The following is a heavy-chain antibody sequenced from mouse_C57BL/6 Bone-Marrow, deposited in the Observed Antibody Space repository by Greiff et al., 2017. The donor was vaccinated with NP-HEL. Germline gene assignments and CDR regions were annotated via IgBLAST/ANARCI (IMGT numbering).Heavy chain of an antibody. J-gene: IGHJ3*01. CDR3: ARESCYGNSWFAY. CDR2: ISDGGSYT. V-gene: IGHV5-4*01. Sequence: EVMLVESGGGLVKPGGSLKLSCAASGFTFSSYAMSWVRQTPEKRLEWVATISDGGSYTYYPDNVKGRFTISRDDAKNNLYLQMSHLKSEDTAMYYCARESCYGNSWFAYWGQGTLVTVSA. D-gene: IGHD2-1*01. CDR1: GFTFSSYA.